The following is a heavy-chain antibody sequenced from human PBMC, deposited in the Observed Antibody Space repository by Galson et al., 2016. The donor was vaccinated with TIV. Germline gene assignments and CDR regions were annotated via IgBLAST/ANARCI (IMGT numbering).Heavy chain of an antibody. V-gene: IGHV3-49*04. J-gene: IGHJ4*02. CDR1: GFTFGDYG. Sequence: SLRLSCAASGFTFGDYGMSWVRQAPGKGLEWIGFIRTRGYGESTEYAASVKGRFTVSRDDSKSIAYLQMNSLKTEDTAVYYCSRRVHLDYWGPGTLVTVSS. CDR3: SRRVHLDY. CDR2: IRTRGYGEST.